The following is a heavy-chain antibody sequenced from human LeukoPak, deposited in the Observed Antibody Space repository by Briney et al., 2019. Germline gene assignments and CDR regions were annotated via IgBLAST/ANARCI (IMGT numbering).Heavy chain of an antibody. CDR1: GYTFTGDY. V-gene: IGHV1-2*02. CDR3: ARDLRGNSMFFDY. D-gene: IGHD1-1*01. CDR2: INPNSGDT. J-gene: IGHJ4*02. Sequence: ASVKVSCKASGYTFTGDYIHWVRQAPGQGLEWMGWINPNSGDTNYPQKFQGRVTMTSDTSISTAYMELSRLSPDDTAVYYCARDLRGNSMFFDYWGQGTLVTVSS.